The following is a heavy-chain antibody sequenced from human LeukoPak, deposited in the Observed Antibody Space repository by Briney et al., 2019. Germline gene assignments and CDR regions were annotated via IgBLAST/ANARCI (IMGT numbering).Heavy chain of an antibody. Sequence: SETLSLTCAVYGGSFSGYYWSWIRQPPGKGLEWIGEINHSGSTNYNPSLKSRVTISVDTSKNQFSLKLSSVTAADTAVYYCARGRRSSSWYPYYFDYWGQGTLVTVSS. J-gene: IGHJ4*02. CDR3: ARGRRSSSWYPYYFDY. D-gene: IGHD6-13*01. CDR1: GGSFSGYY. CDR2: INHSGST. V-gene: IGHV4-34*01.